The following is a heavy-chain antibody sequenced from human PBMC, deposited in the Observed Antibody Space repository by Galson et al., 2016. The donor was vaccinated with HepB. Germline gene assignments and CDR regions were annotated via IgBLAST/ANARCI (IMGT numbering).Heavy chain of an antibody. CDR2: IRSKAYGGTT. CDR3: SGSDLSVVACTTWHFDL. V-gene: IGHV3-49*04. CDR1: GITFGDYG. Sequence: SLRLSCATSGITFGDYGMSWVRQAPGKGLEWLGSIRSKAYGGTTEYAASVKGRFTISRGDSKSIAYLQMNSLRSEDTAVYYCSGSDLSVVACTTWHFDLWGRGTLVTVSS. J-gene: IGHJ2*01. D-gene: IGHD6-19*01.